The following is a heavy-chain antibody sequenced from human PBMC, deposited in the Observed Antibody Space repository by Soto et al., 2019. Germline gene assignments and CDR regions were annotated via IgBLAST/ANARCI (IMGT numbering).Heavy chain of an antibody. D-gene: IGHD6-19*01. CDR3: TTDPQQWLVLEY. J-gene: IGHJ4*02. Sequence: GGSLRLSCAASGFTFNNAWMNWVRQAPGKGLEWVGRIKSKTDGGTTDYAAPVKGRFTISRDDSKNTLYLQMNSLKTEDTAVYYCTTDPQQWLVLEYWGQGTLVTVSS. V-gene: IGHV3-15*07. CDR2: IKSKTDGGTT. CDR1: GFTFNNAW.